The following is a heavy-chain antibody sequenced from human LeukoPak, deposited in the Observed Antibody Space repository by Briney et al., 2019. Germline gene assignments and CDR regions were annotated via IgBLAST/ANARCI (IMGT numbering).Heavy chain of an antibody. V-gene: IGHV3-48*03. CDR2: ISSSGSTI. CDR1: GFTFSSYE. D-gene: IGHD3-22*01. J-gene: IGHJ3*02. CDR3: ARDSSYYYDSSGLNDAFDT. Sequence: GGSLRLSCAASGFTFSSYEMNWVRQAPGKGLEWVSYISSSGSTIYYADSVKGRFTISRDNAKNSLYLQMNSLRAEDTAVYYCARDSSYYYDSSGLNDAFDTWGQGTMVTVSS.